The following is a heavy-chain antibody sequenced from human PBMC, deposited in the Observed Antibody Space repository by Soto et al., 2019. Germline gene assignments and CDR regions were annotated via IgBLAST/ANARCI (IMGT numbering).Heavy chain of an antibody. CDR1: RFTFSNFA. CDR3: AKVMYTWNDVAAFDS. D-gene: IGHD1-1*01. Sequence: AHLSESGGGLQQPGGSLKLSCEASRFTFSNFALSWVRQAPGNGLEWISTIGVTAGSTYYTDSVRGRFTISRDNSKNTLYLEMNSLRAEDTALYYCAKVMYTWNDVAAFDSWGQGTLVSVSS. CDR2: IGVTAGST. V-gene: IGHV3-23*01. J-gene: IGHJ4*02.